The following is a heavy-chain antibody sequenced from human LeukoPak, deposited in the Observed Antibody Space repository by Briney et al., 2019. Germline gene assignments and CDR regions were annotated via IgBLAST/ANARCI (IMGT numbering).Heavy chain of an antibody. CDR1: GFTFTNYW. V-gene: IGHV3-7*01. D-gene: IGHD6-6*01. CDR2: INEDGSKK. CDR3: ASSSYSSSSF. Sequence: GESLKISCAASGFTFTNYWMIWVRQAPGKGLEWVANINEDGSKKYYVGSVEGRFTISRDNAKNSVFLQMNSLRAEDTAMYYCASSSYSSSSFWGQGTLVTVSS. J-gene: IGHJ4*02.